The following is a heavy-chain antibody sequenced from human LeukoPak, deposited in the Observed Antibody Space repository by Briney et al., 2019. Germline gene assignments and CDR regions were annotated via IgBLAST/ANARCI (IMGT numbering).Heavy chain of an antibody. D-gene: IGHD3-9*01. CDR2: ISAYNGNT. J-gene: IGHJ4*02. V-gene: IGHV1-18*01. CDR1: GYTFTSYG. Sequence: ASVKVSCKASGYTFTSYGISWVRQAPGQGLEWMGWISAYNGNTNYAQKLQGRVTMTTDTSTSTAYMELSSLRSEDTAVYYCARRTSNAGILTGALFDYWGQGTLVTVSS. CDR3: ARRTSNAGILTGALFDY.